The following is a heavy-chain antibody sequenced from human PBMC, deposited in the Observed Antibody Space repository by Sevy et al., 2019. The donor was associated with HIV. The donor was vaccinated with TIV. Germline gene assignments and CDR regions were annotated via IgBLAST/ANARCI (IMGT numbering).Heavy chain of an antibody. Sequence: SETLSLTCAVYGGSFSGYYWSWIRQPPGKGLEWIGEINHSGSTNYNPSLKSRVTISVDTSKNQFSLKLSSVTAADTAVYYCARMKTTVTTGRYYYYYYGMDVWGQGTTVTVSS. J-gene: IGHJ6*02. CDR1: GGSFSGYY. D-gene: IGHD4-4*01. V-gene: IGHV4-34*01. CDR3: ARMKTTVTTGRYYYYYYGMDV. CDR2: INHSGST.